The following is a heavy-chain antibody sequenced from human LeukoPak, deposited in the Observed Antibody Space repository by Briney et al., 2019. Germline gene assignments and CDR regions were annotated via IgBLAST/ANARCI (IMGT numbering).Heavy chain of an antibody. V-gene: IGHV4-34*01. Sequence: SETLSLTCAVYGGSFSGYYWSWIRHPPGKGLDWNGEINHSGSTNYNPSLKSRVTISVDTSKNQFSLKLSSVTAADTGVYYCARGLPATGYCSGGSCYGPYFDYWGQGTLVTVFS. D-gene: IGHD2-15*01. CDR2: INHSGST. J-gene: IGHJ4*02. CDR1: GGSFSGYY. CDR3: ARGLPATGYCSGGSCYGPYFDY.